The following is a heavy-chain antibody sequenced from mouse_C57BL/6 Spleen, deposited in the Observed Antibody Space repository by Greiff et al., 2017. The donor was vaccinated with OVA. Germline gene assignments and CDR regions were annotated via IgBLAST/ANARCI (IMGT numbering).Heavy chain of an antibody. CDR3: ARYDYYDTMDY. V-gene: IGHV1-76*01. D-gene: IGHD2-4*01. CDR2: IYPGSGNT. J-gene: IGHJ4*01. Sequence: VQLQQSGAELVRPGASVKLSCKASGYTFTDYYINWVKQRPGQGLEWIARIYPGSGNTYYNEKFKGKATLTAEKSSSTAYMQLSSLTSEDSAVYFCARYDYYDTMDYWGQGTSVTVSS. CDR1: GYTFTDYY.